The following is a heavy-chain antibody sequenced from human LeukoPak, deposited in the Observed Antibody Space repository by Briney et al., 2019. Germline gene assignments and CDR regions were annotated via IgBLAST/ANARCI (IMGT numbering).Heavy chain of an antibody. Sequence: ASVKVSCKASGYTFTSYYMHWVRQAPGQGLEWMGIINPSGGSTSYAQKFQGRVTITRDTSASTAYMELSSLRSEDTAVYYCASGQYYYDSRGAFDIWGQGTMVTVSS. CDR2: INPSGGST. V-gene: IGHV1-46*01. CDR3: ASGQYYYDSRGAFDI. J-gene: IGHJ3*02. CDR1: GYTFTSYY. D-gene: IGHD3-22*01.